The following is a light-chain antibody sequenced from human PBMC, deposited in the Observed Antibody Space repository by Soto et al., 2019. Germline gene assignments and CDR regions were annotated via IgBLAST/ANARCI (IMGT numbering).Light chain of an antibody. CDR3: CSYEPSGAWV. Sequence: QSVLTQPASVSGSPGQSITISCTGTSSDVGSYNLVSWYQQHPGKAPKVMIYEGGKRPSGVSNRFSGSKSGNTAFLTISGLQAEDEADYYCCSYEPSGAWVFGGGTKLTVL. CDR2: EGG. J-gene: IGLJ3*02. CDR1: SSDVGSYNL. V-gene: IGLV2-23*01.